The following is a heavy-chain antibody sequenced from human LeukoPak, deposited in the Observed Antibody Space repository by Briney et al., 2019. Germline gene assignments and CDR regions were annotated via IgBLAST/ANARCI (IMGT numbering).Heavy chain of an antibody. CDR2: ISGGSGYI. Sequence: PGGSLRLSCAASGFTFSSYEMNWVRQAPGKGLEWVSSISGGSGYIYYADSVKGRFTISRDNAKNSLYLQMNSLRAEDTAVYYCVGGPIAAAGEDYWGQGILVTVSS. CDR1: GFTFSSYE. D-gene: IGHD6-13*01. J-gene: IGHJ4*02. V-gene: IGHV3-21*01. CDR3: VGGPIAAAGEDY.